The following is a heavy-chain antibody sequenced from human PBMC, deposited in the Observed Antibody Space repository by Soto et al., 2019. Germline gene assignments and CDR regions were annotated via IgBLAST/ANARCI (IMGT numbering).Heavy chain of an antibody. V-gene: IGHV4-4*02. CDR3: SRLVYDTRLNYMYFDF. Sequence: SETLSLTCDVSGVSLTSGNWWTWVRQSPQRGLEYIGEIFHDGTANYYPSFERRVAMSVDTSSNQFSLKMTSVTAPDTAVYFWSRLVYDTRLNYMYFDFWGPGTLDTVS. CDR1: GVSLTSGNW. CDR2: IFHDGTA. D-gene: IGHD3-10*01. J-gene: IGHJ4*02.